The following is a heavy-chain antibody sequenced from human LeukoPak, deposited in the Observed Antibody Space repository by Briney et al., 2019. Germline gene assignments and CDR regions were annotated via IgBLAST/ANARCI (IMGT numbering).Heavy chain of an antibody. CDR1: GFTFSSYA. Sequence: GGSLRLSCAASGFTFSSYAMLWVRQAPGKGLEWVAVISYDGSNKYYADSVKGRFTISRDNSKNTLYLQMNSLRAEDTAVYYCASGGPRYYFDYWGQGTLVTVSS. CDR3: ASGGPRYYFDY. CDR2: ISYDGSNK. J-gene: IGHJ4*02. D-gene: IGHD3-10*01. V-gene: IGHV3-30*14.